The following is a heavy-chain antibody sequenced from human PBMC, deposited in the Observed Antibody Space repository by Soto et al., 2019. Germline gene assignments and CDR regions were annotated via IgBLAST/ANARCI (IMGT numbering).Heavy chain of an antibody. V-gene: IGHV4-4*07. CDR1: DGSINSYY. CDR2: IFSSGTT. J-gene: IGHJ6*02. Sequence: SETLSLTCTVTDGSINSYYWSWVRQPAGKGLEWIGRIFSSGTTDYNPSLKRRVTMSIDTSKNQLSLRLRSVTAADTAVYYCARGPRGQLSGMDVWGQGTTVTVS. D-gene: IGHD6-13*01. CDR3: ARGPRGQLSGMDV.